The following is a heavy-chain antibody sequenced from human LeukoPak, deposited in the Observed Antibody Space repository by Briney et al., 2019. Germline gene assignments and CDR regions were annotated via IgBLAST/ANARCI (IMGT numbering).Heavy chain of an antibody. CDR2: IYAGDSDT. CDR3: ARRDYGGKHFDY. CDR1: GYRFIDYW. J-gene: IGHJ4*02. D-gene: IGHD4-23*01. V-gene: IGHV5-51*01. Sequence: GESLKISCQGSGYRFIDYWIGWVRQMPGKGLEWMGIIYAGDSDTRYSPSFQGQVTISADKSISTAYLQWSSLKASDTAMYYCARRDYGGKHFDYWGQGTLVTVSS.